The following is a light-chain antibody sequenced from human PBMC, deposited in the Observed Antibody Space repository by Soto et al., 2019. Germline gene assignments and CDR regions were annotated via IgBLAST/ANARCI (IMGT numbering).Light chain of an antibody. CDR2: EVS. CDR3: SSYAGNNNVV. CDR1: RRDVGGNNY. V-gene: IGLV2-8*01. Sequence: QSALAQPPSASGSPGQSVTISCTGTRRDVGGNNYVSWYQQHPGKAPKLMIYEVSKRPSGVPDRFSGSKSVNTASLTVSGLQAEDEADYYCSSYAGNNNVVFGGGTQLTVL. J-gene: IGLJ2*01.